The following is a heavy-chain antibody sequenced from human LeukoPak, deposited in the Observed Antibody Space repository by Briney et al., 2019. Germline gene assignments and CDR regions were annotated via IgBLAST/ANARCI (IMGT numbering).Heavy chain of an antibody. CDR1: GGSISSYY. J-gene: IGHJ4*02. Sequence: SETLSLTCTVSGGSISSYYWSWIRQPPGKGLEWIGYIYYSGSTNYNPSLKSRVTISVDTSKNQFSLKLSSVTAADTAVYYCARGSPLTSSSWPSFDYWGQGTLVTVSS. D-gene: IGHD6-13*01. CDR3: ARGSPLTSSSWPSFDY. V-gene: IGHV4-59*08. CDR2: IYYSGST.